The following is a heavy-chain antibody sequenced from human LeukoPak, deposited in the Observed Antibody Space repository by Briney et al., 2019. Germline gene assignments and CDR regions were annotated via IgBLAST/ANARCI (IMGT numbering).Heavy chain of an antibody. Sequence: PSETLSLTCTVSGGSLSSSSYYWGWIRQPPGKGLEWIGSIYYSGRTYYNPSLKSRVTISVDTSKNQFSLKLSSVTAADTAVYYCARHLNPGRRLLWFGDYYYYYGMDVWGQGTTVTVSS. V-gene: IGHV4-39*01. CDR3: ARHLNPGRRLLWFGDYYYYYGMDV. CDR2: IYYSGRT. J-gene: IGHJ6*02. D-gene: IGHD3-10*01. CDR1: GGSLSSSSYY.